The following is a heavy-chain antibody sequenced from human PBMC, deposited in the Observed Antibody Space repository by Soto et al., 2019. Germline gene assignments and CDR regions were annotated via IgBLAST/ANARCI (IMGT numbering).Heavy chain of an antibody. CDR3: ARALVVAATEYYYYGMDV. CDR1: GYTFTSYD. CDR2: MNPNSGNT. V-gene: IGHV1-8*01. D-gene: IGHD2-15*01. J-gene: IGHJ6*02. Sequence: QVQLVQSGAEVKKPGASVKVSCKASGYTFTSYDINWVRQATGQGLEWMGWMNPNSGNTGYAQKFQGRVTMTRNTSISTADRALRSVRSEDTAVYYCARALVVAATEYYYYGMDVWGQGTTVTVSS.